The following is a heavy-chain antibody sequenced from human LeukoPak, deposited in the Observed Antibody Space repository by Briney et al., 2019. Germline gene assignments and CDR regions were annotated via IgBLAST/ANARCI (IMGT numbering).Heavy chain of an antibody. D-gene: IGHD4-17*01. V-gene: IGHV5-51*01. J-gene: IGHJ4*02. CDR1: GYSFTSYW. CDR2: IYPGDSDT. Sequence: GESLKISCKGSGYSFTSYWIGWVRQMPGKGLEWMGIIYPGDSDTRYSPSFQGQVTISADKSISTAYLQWSSLKASDTAMYYCARPSYYGDYLHYFDYWGQGTLVTVSS. CDR3: ARPSYYGDYLHYFDY.